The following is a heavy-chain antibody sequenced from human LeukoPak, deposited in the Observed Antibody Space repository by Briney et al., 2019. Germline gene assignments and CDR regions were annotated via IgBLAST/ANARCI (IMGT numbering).Heavy chain of an antibody. J-gene: IGHJ4*02. CDR1: GFTFSSCE. CDR3: ARKSGYDHLYFDY. D-gene: IGHD5-12*01. Sequence: GGSLRLSCAASGFTFSSCEMSWVRQAPGKGLEWVSYISSSGSTIYYADSVKGRFTISRDNAKNSLYLQMNSLRAEDTAVYYCARKSGYDHLYFDYWGQGTLVTVSS. V-gene: IGHV3-48*03. CDR2: ISSSGSTI.